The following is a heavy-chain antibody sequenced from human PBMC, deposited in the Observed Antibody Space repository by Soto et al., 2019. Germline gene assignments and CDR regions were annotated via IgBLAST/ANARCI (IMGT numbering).Heavy chain of an antibody. J-gene: IGHJ4*02. V-gene: IGHV4-59*08. CDR1: GGSISSYY. CDR3: ARLGEGSLVHHFDY. D-gene: IGHD6-13*01. CDR2: IYYSGST. Sequence: PSETLSLTCTVSGGSISSYYWSWIRQPPGKGLEWIGYIYYSGSTNYNPSLKSRVTISVDTSKNQFSLKLSSVTAADTAVYYCARLGEGSLVHHFDYWGQGTLVTVSS.